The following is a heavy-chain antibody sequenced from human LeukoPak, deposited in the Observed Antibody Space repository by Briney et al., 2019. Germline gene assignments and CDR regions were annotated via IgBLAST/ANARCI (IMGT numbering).Heavy chain of an antibody. CDR2: ISSSSSYI. CDR1: GFTFSSYS. Sequence: PGGSLRLSCAASGFTFSSYSMNWVRQAPGKGLEWVSSISSSSSYIYYADSVKGRFTISRDNAKNSLYLQMNGLRAEDTAVYYCARDRIVVVPAAYMDDAFDIWGQGTMVTVSS. J-gene: IGHJ3*02. D-gene: IGHD2-2*01. V-gene: IGHV3-21*01. CDR3: ARDRIVVVPAAYMDDAFDI.